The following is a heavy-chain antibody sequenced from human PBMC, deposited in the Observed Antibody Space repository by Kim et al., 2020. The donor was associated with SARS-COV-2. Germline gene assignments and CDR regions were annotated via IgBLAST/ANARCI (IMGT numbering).Heavy chain of an antibody. CDR3: ARANYDILTGYYIEY. V-gene: IGHV4-31*03. J-gene: IGHJ4*02. CDR1: GGSISSVGYY. Sequence: SETLSLTCTVSGGSISSVGYYWSWIRQHPGKGLEWIGYIYYSGSTYYNPSLKSRVTISVDTSKNQFSLKLSSVTAADTAVYYCARANYDILTGYYIEYWGKGTLVTVSS. CDR2: IYYSGST. D-gene: IGHD3-9*01.